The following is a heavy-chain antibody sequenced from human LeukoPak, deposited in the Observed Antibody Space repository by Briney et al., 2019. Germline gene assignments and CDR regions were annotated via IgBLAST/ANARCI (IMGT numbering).Heavy chain of an antibody. CDR3: ARGMTADY. J-gene: IGHJ4*02. CDR1: GGSFSGYY. CDR2: INHGGST. V-gene: IGHV4-34*01. Sequence: SETLSLTCAVYGGSFSGYYWSWIRQPPGKGLEWIGEINHGGSTNYNPSLKSRVTISVDTSKNQFSLKLSSVTAADTAVYYCARGMTADYWGQGTLVTVSS.